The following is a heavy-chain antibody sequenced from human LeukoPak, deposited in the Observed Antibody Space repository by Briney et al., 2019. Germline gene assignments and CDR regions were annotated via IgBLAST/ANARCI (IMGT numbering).Heavy chain of an antibody. CDR3: AGSTYDSSGSYYYYGMDV. D-gene: IGHD3-22*01. V-gene: IGHV4-39*01. CDR2: IYYSGST. Sequence: SETLSLTCTVSGGSISSSSYYWGWIRQPPGKGLEWIGSIYYSGSTYYNPSLKSRVTISVDTSKNQFSLKLSSVTAADTAVYYCAGSTYDSSGSYYYYGMDVWGQGTTATVSS. J-gene: IGHJ6*02. CDR1: GGSISSSSYY.